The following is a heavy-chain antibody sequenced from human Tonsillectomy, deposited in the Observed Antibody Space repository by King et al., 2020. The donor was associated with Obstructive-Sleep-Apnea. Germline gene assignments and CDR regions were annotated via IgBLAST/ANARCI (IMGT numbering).Heavy chain of an antibody. Sequence: QLVQSGGGLVQPGGSLRLSCAVSGFTFSRFWMTWVRQAPGKGLGWVANIKQDGGEKYYVDSVKGRFTISRDNAKNSLYLQMGSLRAEDTAVYYCAREDFRSSSKWYLGYWGQGTLVTVSS. V-gene: IGHV3-7*03. CDR2: IKQDGGEK. J-gene: IGHJ4*02. CDR1: GFTFSRFW. CDR3: AREDFRSSSKWYLGY. D-gene: IGHD2-2*01.